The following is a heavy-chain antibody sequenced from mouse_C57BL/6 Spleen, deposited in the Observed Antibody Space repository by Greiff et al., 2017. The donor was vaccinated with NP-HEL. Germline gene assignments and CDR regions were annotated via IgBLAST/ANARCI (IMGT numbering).Heavy chain of an antibody. CDR2: IDPSDSET. V-gene: IGHV1-52*01. J-gene: IGHJ2*01. Sequence: VKLQQPGAELVRPGSSVKLSCKASGYTFTSYWMHWVKQRPIQGLEWIGNIDPSDSETHYNQKFKDKATLTVDKSSSTAYMQLSSLTSEDSAVYYCARYWEGGYYFDYWGQGTTLTVSS. D-gene: IGHD4-1*01. CDR1: GYTFTSYW. CDR3: ARYWEGGYYFDY.